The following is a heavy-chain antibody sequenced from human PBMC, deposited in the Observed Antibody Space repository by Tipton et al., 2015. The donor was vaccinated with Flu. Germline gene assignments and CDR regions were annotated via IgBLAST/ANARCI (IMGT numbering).Heavy chain of an antibody. CDR2: VYNTGST. D-gene: IGHD3-22*01. CDR3: AAYYYDTSGPIFDC. V-gene: IGHV4-39*01. Sequence: TLSLTCTVSGGSISSNYFYWGWLRQPPGKGLEWIGSVYNTGSTNYNPSLKSRVTVSLDTSKDQFSLNLKSVTVADSAVYYCAAYYYDTSGPIFDCWGQGALVTVSS. CDR1: GGSISSNYFY. J-gene: IGHJ4*02.